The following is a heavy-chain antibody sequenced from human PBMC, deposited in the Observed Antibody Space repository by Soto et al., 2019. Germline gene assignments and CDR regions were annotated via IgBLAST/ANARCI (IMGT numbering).Heavy chain of an antibody. J-gene: IGHJ5*02. CDR3: ARLEATRTTWFAGPYNWFDP. D-gene: IGHD3-10*01. CDR1: WYRFCKPL. CDR2: IYPGDSDV. V-gene: IGHV5-51*01. Sequence: GESLKISRKGFWYRFCKPLIGWVRQMAGKGPGGVGIIYPGDSDVRYSPSFQGQVTISADKSSSTAYLQWSSLKASDTAMYYCARLEATRTTWFAGPYNWFDPWGEGTLVTVSS.